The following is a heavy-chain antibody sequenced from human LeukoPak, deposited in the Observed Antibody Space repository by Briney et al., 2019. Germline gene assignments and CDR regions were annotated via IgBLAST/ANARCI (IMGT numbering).Heavy chain of an antibody. Sequence: SVKVSCKASGGTFSSYAISWVRQAPGQGLEWMGGIIPIFGTANYAQKFQGRVTITADKSTSTVYMELSSLRSEDTAVYYCARVVRGETYDYWGQGTLVTVSS. V-gene: IGHV1-69*06. D-gene: IGHD2-21*01. CDR1: GGTFSSYA. CDR2: IIPIFGTA. J-gene: IGHJ4*02. CDR3: ARVVRGETYDY.